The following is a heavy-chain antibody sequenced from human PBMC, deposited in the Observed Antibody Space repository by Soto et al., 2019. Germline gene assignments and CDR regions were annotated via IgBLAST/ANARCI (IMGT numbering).Heavy chain of an antibody. D-gene: IGHD3-22*01. Sequence: GGSLRLSCAASGFTFSTYGMHWVRQAPGKGLEWVAVISYDGNNKYYADSVKGRFTISRDNSKNTLYLQMSSLRADDTAVYYCARDYYDSSRFLHYWGQGTLVTVSS. V-gene: IGHV3-30*03. CDR1: GFTFSTYG. CDR2: ISYDGNNK. CDR3: ARDYYDSSRFLHY. J-gene: IGHJ4*02.